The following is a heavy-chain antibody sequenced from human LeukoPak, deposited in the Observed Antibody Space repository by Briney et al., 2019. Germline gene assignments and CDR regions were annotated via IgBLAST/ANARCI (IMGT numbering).Heavy chain of an antibody. D-gene: IGHD6-13*01. V-gene: IGHV3-7*02. CDR2: IKQDGSEK. CDR3: ASSRWQAFDS. CDR1: GFTFSTYW. Sequence: GGSLRLSCAASGFTFSTYWMSWVRQAPGKGLEWVAHIKQDGSEKYYVDSVKGRFTVSRNNAKNSVYLQLSSLRTEDTAAYYCASSRWQAFDSWGQGILVTVSS. J-gene: IGHJ4*02.